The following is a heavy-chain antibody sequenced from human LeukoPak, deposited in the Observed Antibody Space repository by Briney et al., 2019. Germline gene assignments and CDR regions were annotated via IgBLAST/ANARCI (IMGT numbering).Heavy chain of an antibody. V-gene: IGHV4-4*02. J-gene: IGHJ4*02. CDR2: IYHSGST. CDR1: GVSISNSYW. D-gene: IGHD3-22*01. Sequence: SGTLSLTCAVSGVSISNSYWWSWVRQPPGKGLEWIGEIYHSGSTNYNPSLKSRVTISVDKSKNQFSLKLSSVTAADTAVYYCARKIYDSSGYFDFWGQGTLVTVSS. CDR3: ARKIYDSSGYFDF.